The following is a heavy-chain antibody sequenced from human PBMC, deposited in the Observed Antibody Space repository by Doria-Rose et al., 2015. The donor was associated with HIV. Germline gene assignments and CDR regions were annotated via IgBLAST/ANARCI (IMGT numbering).Heavy chain of an antibody. J-gene: IGHJ4*02. V-gene: IGHV2-26*01. Sequence: SGPVLVKPTETLTLTCTVSGVSLSSPGMGVSWIRRPPGKALELPAHIVSDDVRSYKTSLKSRLTISRGTSKSQVVLTMTDMDPVDTATYYCARIKSSRWYHKYYFDFWGQGTLVIVSA. CDR1: GVSLSSPGMG. D-gene: IGHD6-13*01. CDR2: IVSDDVR. CDR3: ARIKSSRWYHKYYFDF.